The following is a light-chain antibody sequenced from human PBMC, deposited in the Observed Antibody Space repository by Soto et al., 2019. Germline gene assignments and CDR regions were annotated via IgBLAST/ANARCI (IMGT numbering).Light chain of an antibody. CDR1: SNDVGGYNY. V-gene: IGLV2-14*03. J-gene: IGLJ1*01. Sequence: QSVLTQPASVSGSPGQSIAIACTGTSNDVGGYNYVSWYQQHPDTAPKLIIYDVRYRPSGVSNRFSGSKSGNTASLTISGLQAEDEADYYCSAYTSSSTPYVFGSGTKVTVL. CDR3: SAYTSSSTPYV. CDR2: DVR.